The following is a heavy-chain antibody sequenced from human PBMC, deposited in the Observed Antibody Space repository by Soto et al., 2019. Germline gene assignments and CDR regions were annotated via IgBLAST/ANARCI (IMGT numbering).Heavy chain of an antibody. CDR3: AKFYGGNSAHTYTIDP. Sequence: EVQLLESGGGLVQPGGSLRLSCAASGFTFSSYAMSWVRQAPGKGLEWVSTISSSGGSTHYADSVKGRFTISRDNSKTTLYLQMNSLRAEDTAVYYCAKFYGGNSAHTYTIDPWGQGTLGTVSS. J-gene: IGHJ5*02. CDR2: ISSSGGST. V-gene: IGHV3-23*01. D-gene: IGHD2-21*02. CDR1: GFTFSSYA.